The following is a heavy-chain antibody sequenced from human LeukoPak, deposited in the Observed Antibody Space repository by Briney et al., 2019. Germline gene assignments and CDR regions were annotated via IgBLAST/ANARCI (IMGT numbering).Heavy chain of an antibody. CDR2: ISSSGSTI. CDR1: GFTFSDYY. CDR3: ARDRIAAAGTSWFDP. V-gene: IGHV3-11*01. D-gene: IGHD6-13*01. J-gene: IGHJ5*02. Sequence: PGGSLRLSCAASGFTFSDYYMSWIRQAPGKGLEWVSYISSSGSTIYYADSVKGRFTISRDNAKNSLYLQMNSLRAEDTAVYYCARDRIAAAGTSWFDPWGQGTLVTVSS.